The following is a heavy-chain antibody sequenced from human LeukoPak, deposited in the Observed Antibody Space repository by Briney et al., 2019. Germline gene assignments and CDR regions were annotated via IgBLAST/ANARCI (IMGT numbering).Heavy chain of an antibody. CDR3: ARGERPDGHNPTLFDY. CDR2: ISSGGDII. V-gene: IGHV3-11*01. Sequence: GGSLRLSCAASGFTFSDYYMSWIRQAPGKGLEWVSYISSGGDIIYYADSVKGRFTISRDNAKNSLYLQMNSLRADDTAVYYCARGERPDGHNPTLFDYWGQGTLVTVSS. J-gene: IGHJ4*02. D-gene: IGHD5-24*01. CDR1: GFTFSDYY.